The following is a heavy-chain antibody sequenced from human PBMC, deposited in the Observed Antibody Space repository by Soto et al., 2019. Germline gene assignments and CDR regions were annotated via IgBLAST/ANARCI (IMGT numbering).Heavy chain of an antibody. CDR2: IDGSNGNT. D-gene: IGHD6-19*01. CDR1: GYTVTTYG. V-gene: IGHV1-18*01. CDR3: ARDPVAGTYFDY. Sequence: QVQLVQSGAEVKKPGASVKVSCKASGYTVTTYGISWVRQAPGQGLEWMGWIDGSNGNTNYAQKLQGRVNRTTAASTSTAYRTLRSLRTDDTAVDYCARDPVAGTYFDYWGQGTLVTVSS. J-gene: IGHJ4*02.